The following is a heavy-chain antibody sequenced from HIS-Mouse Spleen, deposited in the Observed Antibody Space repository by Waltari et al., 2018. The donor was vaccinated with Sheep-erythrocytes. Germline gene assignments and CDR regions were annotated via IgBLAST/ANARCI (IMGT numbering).Heavy chain of an antibody. D-gene: IGHD3-22*01. CDR2: INYSGST. Sequence: QLQLQESGPGLVKPSETLSLTCTVSGGSISSSSYYCGWIRQPPGKGLEWIGSINYSGSTYHNPSLKSRVTISVDTSKNQFSLKLSSVTAADTAVYYCARLYYYDSSGYYFDYWGQGTLVTVSS. J-gene: IGHJ4*02. V-gene: IGHV4-39*01. CDR3: ARLYYYDSSGYYFDY. CDR1: GGSISSSSYY.